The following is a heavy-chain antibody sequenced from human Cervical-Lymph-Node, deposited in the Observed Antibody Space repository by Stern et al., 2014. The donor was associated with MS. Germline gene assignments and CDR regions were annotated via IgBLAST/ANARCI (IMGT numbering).Heavy chain of an antibody. CDR1: GGSFSSSRYY. Sequence: QVQLQESGPGLVRPSETLSLTCAVSGGSFSSSRYYWVWIRQPPGKGLEWIGSIYYSGTTHYNPSLQSRVTISLHTSNNQFSLKLSSVTAADTAVYYCARDPRTGTTVYFDSWGQGTLVTVSS. V-gene: IGHV4-39*02. CDR2: IYYSGTT. D-gene: IGHD1-7*01. CDR3: ARDPRTGTTVYFDS. J-gene: IGHJ4*02.